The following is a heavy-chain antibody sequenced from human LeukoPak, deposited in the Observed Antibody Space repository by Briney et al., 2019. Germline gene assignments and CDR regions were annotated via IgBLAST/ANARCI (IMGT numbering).Heavy chain of an antibody. Sequence: PGGSLRLSCAASGFTFSSYGMSWVRQAPGKGLEWVSAISGSGGSTYYADSVKGRFTISRDNSKNTLYLQMNSLRAEDTAVYYCARDRGITPQNWFDPWGQGTLVTVSS. CDR3: ARDRGITPQNWFDP. J-gene: IGHJ5*02. V-gene: IGHV3-23*01. D-gene: IGHD3-10*01. CDR1: GFTFSSYG. CDR2: ISGSGGST.